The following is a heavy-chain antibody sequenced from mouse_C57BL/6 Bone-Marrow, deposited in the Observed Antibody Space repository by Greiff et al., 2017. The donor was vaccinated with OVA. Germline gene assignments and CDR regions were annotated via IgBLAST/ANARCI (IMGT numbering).Heavy chain of an antibody. CDR1: GFTFTDYY. V-gene: IGHV1-36*01. D-gene: IGHD2-3*01. J-gene: IGHJ1*03. Sequence: VQLQQSGPVLVKPGPSVKISCKASGFTFTDYYMHWVKQSHGKSLEWIGFVYPYNGGTSYNQKFKGKATLTVDTSSSTAYMELNSLTSEDSAVYYGARMDGYFFWYFDVWGTGTTVTVSS. CDR3: ARMDGYFFWYFDV. CDR2: VYPYNGGT.